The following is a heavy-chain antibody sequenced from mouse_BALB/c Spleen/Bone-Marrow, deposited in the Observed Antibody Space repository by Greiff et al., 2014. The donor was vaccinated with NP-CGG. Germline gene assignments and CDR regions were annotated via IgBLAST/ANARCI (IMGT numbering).Heavy chain of an antibody. CDR3: ARAITDAMDY. Sequence: VQLQQSGAELVRPGTSVKVSCKGSGYAFTNYLIEWVKQRPGQGLEWIGVINSGSDGTKYNEKFKGKATLTADKSSSTAYMQLSSLTSDDSAVYFCARAITDAMDYWGQGTSVTVSS. CDR2: INSGSDGT. CDR1: GYAFTNYL. J-gene: IGHJ4*01. D-gene: IGHD2-4*01. V-gene: IGHV1-54*01.